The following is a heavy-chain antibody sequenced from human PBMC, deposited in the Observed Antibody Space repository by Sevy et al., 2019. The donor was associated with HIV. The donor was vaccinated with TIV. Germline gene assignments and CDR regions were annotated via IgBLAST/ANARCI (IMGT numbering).Heavy chain of an antibody. Sequence: GGSLRLSCAASGFTFSSYWMSWVRQAPGKGLEWVATIKHDGSEKYYVDSVKGRFTISRDNAKNSLYLQMNSLRAEDTAVFYCASWGLLGVAGLDSWGQGTLVTVSS. CDR1: GFTFSSYW. D-gene: IGHD2-15*01. V-gene: IGHV3-7*03. J-gene: IGHJ4*02. CDR3: ASWGLLGVAGLDS. CDR2: IKHDGSEK.